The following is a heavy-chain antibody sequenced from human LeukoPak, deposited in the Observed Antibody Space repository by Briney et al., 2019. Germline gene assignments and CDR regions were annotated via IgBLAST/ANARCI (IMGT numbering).Heavy chain of an antibody. D-gene: IGHD3-3*01. CDR1: GGSISGYY. V-gene: IGHV4-4*07. CDR2: VHISETT. CDR3: ARGYRISEIRFFEWLLDY. J-gene: IGHJ4*02. Sequence: SETLSLTCTVSGGSISGYYWHWIRQPAGMGLEWIGRVHISETTIYNPSLKSRVTMSVDTSNNHFSLNLSSVTAADTAVYYCARGYRISEIRFFEWLLDYWGQGYLVTVSS.